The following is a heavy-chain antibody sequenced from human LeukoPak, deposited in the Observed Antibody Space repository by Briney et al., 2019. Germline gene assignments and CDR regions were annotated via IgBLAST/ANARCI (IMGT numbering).Heavy chain of an antibody. CDR1: GFTVADHT. Sequence: PGGSLRLSCAASGFTVADHTMLWVRQAPAKGLEWVSVINWDGGSTYYADSVKGRFAISRDNSRDSLYLHMTSLTTDDSALYYCARGYSDHDLAIDYWGQGTLVTVSS. D-gene: IGHD5-12*01. CDR3: ARGYSDHDLAIDY. V-gene: IGHV3-43*01. J-gene: IGHJ4*02. CDR2: INWDGGST.